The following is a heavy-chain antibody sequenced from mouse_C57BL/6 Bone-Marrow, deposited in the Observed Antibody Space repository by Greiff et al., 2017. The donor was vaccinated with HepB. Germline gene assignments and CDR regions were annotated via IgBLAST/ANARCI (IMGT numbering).Heavy chain of an antibody. CDR3: AGDIYPLAWFAY. J-gene: IGHJ3*01. D-gene: IGHD5-1-1*01. V-gene: IGHV12-3*01. CDR2: ITHSGET. Sequence: VQLVESGPGLVKPSQSLFLTCSITGFPITSGYYWIWIRQSPGKPLEWMGYITHSGETFYNPSLQSPISITRETSKNQFFLQLNSVTTEDTAMYYCAGDIYPLAWFAYWGQGTLVTVSA. CDR1: GFPITSGYY.